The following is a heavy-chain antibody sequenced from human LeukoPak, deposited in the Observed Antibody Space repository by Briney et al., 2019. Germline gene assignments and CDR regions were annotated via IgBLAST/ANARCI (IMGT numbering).Heavy chain of an antibody. CDR3: ARDPTSSWETAFDI. D-gene: IGHD1-26*01. V-gene: IGHV3-30*02. Sequence: GGSLRLSCAASGFTFSSYGMHWVRQAPGKGLEWVAFIRHDGSNKYYADSVKGRFTISRDNSKNRLYLQMNSLRAEDTAVYYCARDPTSSWETAFDIWGQGTMVTVSS. J-gene: IGHJ3*02. CDR1: GFTFSSYG. CDR2: IRHDGSNK.